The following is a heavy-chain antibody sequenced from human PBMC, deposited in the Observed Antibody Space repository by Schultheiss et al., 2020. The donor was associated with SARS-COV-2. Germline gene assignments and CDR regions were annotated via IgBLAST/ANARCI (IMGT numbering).Heavy chain of an antibody. D-gene: IGHD6-13*01. V-gene: IGHV3-49*03. CDR3: TRGSGIAASDY. CDR2: IRSKAYGGTT. CDR1: GFTFGDYA. J-gene: IGHJ4*02. Sequence: GESLKISCTASGFTFGDYAMSWFRQAPGKGLEWVGFIRSKAYGGTTEYAASVKGRFTISRDDSKSIAYLQMNSLKTKDTAVYYCTRGSGIAASDYWGQGTLVTVSS.